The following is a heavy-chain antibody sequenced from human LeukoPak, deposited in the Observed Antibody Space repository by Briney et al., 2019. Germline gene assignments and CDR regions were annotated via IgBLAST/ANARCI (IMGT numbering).Heavy chain of an antibody. D-gene: IGHD6-19*01. J-gene: IGHJ4*02. V-gene: IGHV3-30*02. Sequence: GGSLRLSCAASGFTFSSYGMHWVRQAPGKGLEWVAVIWYDGSNKYYADSVKGRFTISRDNSKNTLYLQMNSLRAEDTAVYYCAKVGQWLLTDEYYFDYWGQGTLVTVSS. CDR3: AKVGQWLLTDEYYFDY. CDR1: GFTFSSYG. CDR2: IWYDGSNK.